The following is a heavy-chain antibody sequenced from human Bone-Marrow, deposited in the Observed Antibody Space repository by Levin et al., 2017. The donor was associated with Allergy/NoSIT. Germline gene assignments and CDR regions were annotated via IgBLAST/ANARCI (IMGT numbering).Heavy chain of an antibody. V-gene: IGHV4-31*03. CDR3: ARFSIFPTTVTFDP. D-gene: IGHD4-23*01. CDR2: IYYSGST. CDR1: GGSISSGGYY. Sequence: SETLSLTCTVSGGSISSGGYYWSWIRQHPGKGLEWIGYIYYSGSTYYNPSLKSRVTISVDTSKNQFSLKLSSVTAADTAVYYCARFSIFPTTVTFDPWGQGTLVTVSS. J-gene: IGHJ5*02.